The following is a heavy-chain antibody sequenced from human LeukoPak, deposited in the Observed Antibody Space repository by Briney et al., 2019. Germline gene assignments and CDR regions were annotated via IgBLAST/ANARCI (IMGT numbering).Heavy chain of an antibody. Sequence: ASVKVSCKASGYTFTSYDINWVRQATGQGLEWMGWMNPNSGNTGYAQKFQGRVTMTRNTSISTAYMELSSLRSEDTAVYYCARSEPIAARGYYYFDYWGQGTLVTVSS. D-gene: IGHD6-6*01. CDR1: GYTFTSYD. V-gene: IGHV1-8*01. CDR3: ARSEPIAARGYYYFDY. J-gene: IGHJ4*02. CDR2: MNPNSGNT.